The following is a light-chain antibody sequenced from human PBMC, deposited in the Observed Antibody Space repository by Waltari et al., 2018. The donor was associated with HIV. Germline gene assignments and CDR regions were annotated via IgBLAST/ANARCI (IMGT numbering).Light chain of an antibody. J-gene: IGLJ3*02. CDR2: DVS. CDR1: SSDVGGYNY. V-gene: IGLV2-14*01. Sequence: QSALTQPASVSGSPGQSITISCTGTSSDVGGYNYVSWYQQHPGKAPKLMINDVSKRPSGVSKRFSGHKSGNTASLTISGLQAEDEADYYCSSYTSSSTWVFGGGTKLTVL. CDR3: SSYTSSSTWV.